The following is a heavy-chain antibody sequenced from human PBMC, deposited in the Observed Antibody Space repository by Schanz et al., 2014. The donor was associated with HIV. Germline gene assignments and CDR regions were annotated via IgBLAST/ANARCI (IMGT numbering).Heavy chain of an antibody. Sequence: QVQLVQSGTEVKRPGASVKVSCELSGDTFSSHAISWVRQAPGQGLEWMGALIPTCGIANYAPKFQGRITITADESTSTAYLELRSLRPEDTAMFFCARSFGVGDLGFGVWGQGTTVTVSS. V-gene: IGHV1-69*01. CDR2: LIPTCGIA. J-gene: IGHJ6*02. CDR1: GDTFSSHA. CDR3: ARSFGVGDLGFGV. D-gene: IGHD3-3*01.